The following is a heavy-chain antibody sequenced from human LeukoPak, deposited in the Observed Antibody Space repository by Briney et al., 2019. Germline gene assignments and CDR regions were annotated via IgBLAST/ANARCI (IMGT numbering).Heavy chain of an antibody. D-gene: IGHD3-22*01. J-gene: IGHJ4*02. V-gene: IGHV3-30*18. CDR2: ISYDGSNK. CDR3: AKDEPLVPYYYDSSGFDY. CDR1: GFTFSSYG. Sequence: GGSLRLSCAASGFTFSSYGMHWVRQAPGKGLEWEAVISYDGSNKYYADSVKGRFTISRDNSKNTLYLQMNSLRAEDTAVYYCAKDEPLVPYYYDSSGFDYWGQGTLVTVSS.